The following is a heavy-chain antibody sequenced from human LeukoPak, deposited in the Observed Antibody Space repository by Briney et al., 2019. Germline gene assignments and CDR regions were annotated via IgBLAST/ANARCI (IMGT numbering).Heavy chain of an antibody. J-gene: IGHJ3*02. Sequence: GGSLRLSCAASGFTFSSYWMSWVRQAPGKGLEWVANIKKDGSEKKYVDSVKGRFTISRDNAENSLYLQMNSLRAEDTAVYYCAKERVPYYYDSSGYYWDAFDIWGQGTMVTVSS. CDR2: IKKDGSEK. CDR3: AKERVPYYYDSSGYYWDAFDI. V-gene: IGHV3-7*03. D-gene: IGHD3-22*01. CDR1: GFTFSSYW.